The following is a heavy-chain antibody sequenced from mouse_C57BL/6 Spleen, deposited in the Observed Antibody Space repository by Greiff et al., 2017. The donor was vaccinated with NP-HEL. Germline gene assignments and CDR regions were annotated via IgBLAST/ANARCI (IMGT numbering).Heavy chain of an antibody. J-gene: IGHJ4*01. CDR2: IYPRDGST. V-gene: IGHV1-85*01. CDR3: ARDYGSSYGAMDY. CDR1: GYTFTSYD. D-gene: IGHD1-1*01. Sequence: QVQLQQSGPELVKPGASVKLSCKASGYTFTSYDINWVKQRPGQGLEWIGWIYPRDGSTKYNEKFKGKATLTVDTSSSTAYRELHSLTSEDSAVYFCARDYGSSYGAMDYWGQGTSVTVSS.